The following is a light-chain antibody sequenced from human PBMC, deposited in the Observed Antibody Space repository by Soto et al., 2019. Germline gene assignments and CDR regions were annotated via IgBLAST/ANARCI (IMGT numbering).Light chain of an antibody. CDR2: DAS. V-gene: IGKV1-5*01. J-gene: IGKJ1*01. CDR1: QSISSW. CDR3: QEYNFYTWT. Sequence: IQMTQSPSTLSASVGDRVTITCRASQSISSWLAWYQQRPGKAPNLLIYDASTLESGVPSRFSGSGSGTEFTLTISSLQPDDFATYYCQEYNFYTWTFGQGTKV.